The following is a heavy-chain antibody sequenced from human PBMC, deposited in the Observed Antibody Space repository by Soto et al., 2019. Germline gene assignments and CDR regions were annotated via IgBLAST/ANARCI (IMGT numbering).Heavy chain of an antibody. V-gene: IGHV3-7*03. CDR2: IKEDGSEK. J-gene: IGHJ4*02. Sequence: PGGSLRLSCVASGFTFSSYWMSWVRQAPGKGPEWVANIKEDGSEKYYVDSVKGRFTISRDNVKSSLYLQMNSLRAEDTAVYYCGRGYARCDYWGQGTLVTVSS. CDR3: GRGYARCDY. CDR1: GFTFSSYW. D-gene: IGHD2-15*01.